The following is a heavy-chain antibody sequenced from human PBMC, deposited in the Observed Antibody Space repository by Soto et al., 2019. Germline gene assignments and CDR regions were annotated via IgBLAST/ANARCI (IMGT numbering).Heavy chain of an antibody. Sequence: QVQLVQSGAEVKKPGASVKVSCKASGYTFTNFGISWVRQAPGQGLEWMGWISAYNGNTNYAQNFQGRVTMTTDTSTRTDYMELRSLRSDDTAVYYGARGGTPIDYWGQGTLVTVSS. CDR3: ARGGTPIDY. CDR1: GYTFTNFG. V-gene: IGHV1-18*01. J-gene: IGHJ4*02. D-gene: IGHD3-16*01. CDR2: ISAYNGNT.